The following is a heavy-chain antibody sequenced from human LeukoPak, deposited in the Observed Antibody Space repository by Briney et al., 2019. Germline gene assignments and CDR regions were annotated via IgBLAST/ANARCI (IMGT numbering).Heavy chain of an antibody. Sequence: SGTLSLTCAVSGGSISGSYYWSWIRQPAGKGLEWIGRIYTSGSTNYNPSLKSRVTISVDTSKNQFSLKLSSVTAADTAVYYCARAACSSTSCYYYYYYMDVWGKGTTVTVSS. D-gene: IGHD2-2*01. J-gene: IGHJ6*03. CDR3: ARAACSSTSCYYYYYYMDV. V-gene: IGHV4-61*02. CDR1: GGSISGSYY. CDR2: IYTSGST.